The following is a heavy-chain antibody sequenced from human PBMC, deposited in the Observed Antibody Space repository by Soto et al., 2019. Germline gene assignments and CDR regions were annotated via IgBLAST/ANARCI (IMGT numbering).Heavy chain of an antibody. CDR2: SMPIFRAP. V-gene: IGHV1-69*12. J-gene: IGHJ6*02. CDR1: GGAFSDYA. D-gene: IGHD2-15*01. Sequence: QVQLVQSGAEVKKPGSSVKVSCKASGGAFSDYAFSWVRQAPGQGREWLGGSMPIFRAPDYAEKFQGRVTITADEFTRTAYMEMNSLRSEDTAVYYCSSWLKGPDIGNYYYGMDVWGQGTTVTVS. CDR3: SSWLKGPDIGNYYYGMDV.